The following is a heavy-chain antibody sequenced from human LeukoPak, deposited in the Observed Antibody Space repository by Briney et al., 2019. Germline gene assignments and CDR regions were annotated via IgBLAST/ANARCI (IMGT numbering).Heavy chain of an antibody. V-gene: IGHV4-39*01. D-gene: IGHD6-13*01. J-gene: IGHJ4*02. CDR2: VYSSGST. CDR3: ASYPYDSTWSN. Sequence: SETLSLTCTVSGGSISSSSYFWGWIRQPPGKGLEWIATVYSSGSTYSNPSLKSRVTISVDTSTNQFSLKLSSVTAADTAVYYCASYPYDSTWSNWGQGTLVTVSS. CDR1: GGSISSSSYF.